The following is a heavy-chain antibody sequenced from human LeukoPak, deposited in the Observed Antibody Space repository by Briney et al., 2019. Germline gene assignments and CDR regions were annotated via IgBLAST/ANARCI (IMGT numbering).Heavy chain of an antibody. Sequence: SETLSLTCTVSGYNISSGFYWDWIRQSPRKGLEWIANIYRNGRTYHNPSLQSRVTISVDVSKNQFSLKLTSVTAAYTAMYFCARHQTGDVDYWGQGILVTVSS. CDR2: IYRNGRT. V-gene: IGHV4-38-2*02. D-gene: IGHD2-2*01. J-gene: IGHJ4*02. CDR3: ARHQTGDVDY. CDR1: GYNISSGFY.